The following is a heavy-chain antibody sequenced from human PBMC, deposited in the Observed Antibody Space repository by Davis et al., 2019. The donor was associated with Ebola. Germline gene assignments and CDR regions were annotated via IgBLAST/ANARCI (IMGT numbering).Heavy chain of an antibody. J-gene: IGHJ6*04. D-gene: IGHD3-22*01. V-gene: IGHV1-8*02. CDR3: ARVGYDSSGYYFYYYYGMDV. CDR2: ISAQSGNK. Sequence: ASVKVSCKASGYTFTSYGLNWVRQAPGQGLEWMGWISAQSGNKNYAQKLQGRVTMTRNTSISTAYMELSSLRSEDTAVYYCARVGYDSSGYYFYYYYGMDVWGKGTTVTVSS. CDR1: GYTFTSYG.